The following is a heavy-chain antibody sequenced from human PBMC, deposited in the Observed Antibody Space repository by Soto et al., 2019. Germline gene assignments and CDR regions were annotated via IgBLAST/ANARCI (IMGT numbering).Heavy chain of an antibody. CDR1: GGSISSYY. CDR2: IYYSGST. V-gene: IGHV4-59*01. Sequence: SETLSLTCTVSGGSISSYYWSWIRQPPGKGLEWIGYIYYSGSTNYNPSLKSRVTISVDTSKNQFSLKLSSVTAADTAVYYCARDREGGSSGIVAFDIWGQGTMVTVSS. D-gene: IGHD2-15*01. J-gene: IGHJ3*02. CDR3: ARDREGGSSGIVAFDI.